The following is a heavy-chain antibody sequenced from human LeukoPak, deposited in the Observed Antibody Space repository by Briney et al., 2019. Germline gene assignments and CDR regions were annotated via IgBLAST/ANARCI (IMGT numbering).Heavy chain of an antibody. CDR3: ARDQDGYGDYVPPYYYYYGMDV. CDR1: EFTFSYYA. D-gene: IGHD4-17*01. CDR2: ISYDGSNK. V-gene: IGHV3-30-3*01. J-gene: IGHJ6*02. Sequence: GGSLRLSCAASEFTFSYYAMHWVRQPPGKGLEWVAVISYDGSNKYYADSAKGRFTISRDNSKHTLYLQMNSLRPEDTAVYFCARDQDGYGDYVPPYYYYYGMDVWGQGTTVTVSS.